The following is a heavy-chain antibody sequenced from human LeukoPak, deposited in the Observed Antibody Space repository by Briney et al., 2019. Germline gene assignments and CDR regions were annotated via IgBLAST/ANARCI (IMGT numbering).Heavy chain of an antibody. D-gene: IGHD6-19*01. V-gene: IGHV1-2*04. CDR1: GYTFTGYY. CDR3: ARVSGWYEAWDYFDY. J-gene: IGHJ4*02. Sequence: GASVKVSCKASGYTFTGYYMHWVRQAPGQGFEWMGWINPNSGGTNYAQKFQGWVTMTRDTSISTAYMELSRLRSDDTAVYYCARVSGWYEAWDYFDYWGQGTLVTVSS. CDR2: INPNSGGT.